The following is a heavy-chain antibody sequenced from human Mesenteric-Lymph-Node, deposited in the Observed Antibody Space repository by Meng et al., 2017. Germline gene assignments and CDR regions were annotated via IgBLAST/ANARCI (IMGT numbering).Heavy chain of an antibody. V-gene: IGHV3-66*02. CDR3: AREGPYYGMDV. Sequence: GESLKIPCAASGFTVSNHYMSWVRQAPGKGLEWVSVIYGGGGTHYAVSVKGRFTISRDYFKNTLYLQMISLRVEDTGVYYCAREGPYYGMDVWGQGTTVTVSS. J-gene: IGHJ6*02. CDR1: GFTVSNHY. CDR2: IYGGGGT.